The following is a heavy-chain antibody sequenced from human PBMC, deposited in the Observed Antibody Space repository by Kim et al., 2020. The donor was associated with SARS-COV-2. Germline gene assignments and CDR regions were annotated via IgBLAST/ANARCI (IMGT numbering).Heavy chain of an antibody. J-gene: IGHJ6*02. CDR2: INHSGST. D-gene: IGHD3-10*01. V-gene: IGHV4-34*01. CDR1: GGSFSGYY. CDR3: ARGWQDYYGSGSYLKFPPVGMDV. Sequence: SETLSLTCAVYGGSFSGYYWSWIRQPPGKGLEWIGEINHSGSTNYNPSLKSRVTISVDTSKNQFSLKLSSVTAADTAVYYCARGWQDYYGSGSYLKFPPVGMDVWGQGTTVTVSS.